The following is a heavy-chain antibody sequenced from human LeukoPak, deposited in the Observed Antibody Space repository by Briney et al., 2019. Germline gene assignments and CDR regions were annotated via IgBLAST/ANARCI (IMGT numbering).Heavy chain of an antibody. CDR3: ARDGYSSSGFDP. J-gene: IGHJ5*02. Sequence: GGSLRLSCAASGFTISSYSMNWVRQAPGKGLELVSSITSSSSYIYYADSVKGRFTISRDNAKNSLYLQMNSLRAEATAVYYCARDGYSSSGFDPWGQGTLVTVSS. D-gene: IGHD6-13*01. V-gene: IGHV3-21*01. CDR2: ITSSSSYI. CDR1: GFTISSYS.